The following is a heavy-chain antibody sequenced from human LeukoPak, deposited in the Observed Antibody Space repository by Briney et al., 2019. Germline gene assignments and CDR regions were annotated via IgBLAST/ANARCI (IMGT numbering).Heavy chain of an antibody. CDR3: AKGVNYFVLEY. J-gene: IGHJ4*02. V-gene: IGHV3-23*01. Sequence: GGSLRLSCAASGFTFSNYAMNWVRQAPGKGLEWVSSISGSGSSTYYDDSVKGRFTISRDNSKNTLYLQMNSLTAEDTAIYYCAKGVNYFVLEYWGQGTLVTISS. CDR1: GFTFSNYA. CDR2: ISGSGSST. D-gene: IGHD3-10*02.